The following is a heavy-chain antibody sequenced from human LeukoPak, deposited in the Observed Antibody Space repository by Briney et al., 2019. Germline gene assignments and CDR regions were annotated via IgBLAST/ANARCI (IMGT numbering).Heavy chain of an antibody. V-gene: IGHV1-69*13. CDR1: GGTFSSYA. Sequence: SVKVSCKASGGTFSSYAISWVRQAPGQGLEWMGGIIPIFGTANYAQKFQGRVTITADESTSTAYMELRSLRSDDTAVYYCARDPYGDYLYYYYGMDVWGQGTTVTVSS. J-gene: IGHJ6*02. CDR3: ARDPYGDYLYYYYGMDV. D-gene: IGHD4-17*01. CDR2: IIPIFGTA.